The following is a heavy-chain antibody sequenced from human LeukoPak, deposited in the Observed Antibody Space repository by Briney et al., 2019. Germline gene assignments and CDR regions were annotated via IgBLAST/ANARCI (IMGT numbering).Heavy chain of an antibody. CDR2: IYYSGST. D-gene: IGHD3-10*01. J-gene: IGHJ6*03. V-gene: IGHV4-59*01. Sequence: SETLSLTCTVSDGSISNYYWSWIRQPPGKGLEWIGYIYYSGSTNYNPSLKSRVTISVDTSKNQFSLKLSSVTAADTAVYYCARGERWFGELGPGYYYYYMDVWGKGTTVTISS. CDR1: DGSISNYY. CDR3: ARGERWFGELGPGYYYYYMDV.